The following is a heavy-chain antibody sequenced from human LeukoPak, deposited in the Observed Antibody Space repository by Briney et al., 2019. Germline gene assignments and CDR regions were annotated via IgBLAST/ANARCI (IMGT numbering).Heavy chain of an antibody. CDR2: ISSDGSRT. J-gene: IGHJ4*02. D-gene: IGHD3-9*01. CDR3: VSHRYGDN. Sequence: GGSLRLSCAASGFTFSTYWMHWVRQAPGKGLDWVSRISSDGSRTYYADSVKGRFTISRDNANNMLYLQMNNLRAEDSAVYYCVSHRYGDNWGQRTLVTVSS. V-gene: IGHV3-74*01. CDR1: GFTFSTYW.